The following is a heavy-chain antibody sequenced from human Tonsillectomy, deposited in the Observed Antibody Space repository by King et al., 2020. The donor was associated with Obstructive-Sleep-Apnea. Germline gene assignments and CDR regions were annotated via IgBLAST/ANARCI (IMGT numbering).Heavy chain of an antibody. D-gene: IGHD3-10*01. Sequence: VQLQESGPGLVKPSETLSLTCTVSGYSVSSGYYCGWIRQPPGKGLEWIWIIYRSGATYYNPSLKSRVTISVDTSKNQFSLKLSSVTAADTAVYYCARDYGSGSLGYWFDPWGQGTLVTVSS. CDR1: GYSVSSGYY. V-gene: IGHV4-38-2*02. J-gene: IGHJ5*02. CDR2: IYRSGAT. CDR3: ARDYGSGSLGYWFDP.